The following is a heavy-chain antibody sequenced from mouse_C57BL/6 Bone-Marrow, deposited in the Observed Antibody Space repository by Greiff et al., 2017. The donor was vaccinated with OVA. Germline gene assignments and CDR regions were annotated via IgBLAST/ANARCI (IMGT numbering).Heavy chain of an antibody. D-gene: IGHD2-3*01. CDR1: GYTFTSYG. V-gene: IGHV1-81*01. J-gene: IGHJ2*01. Sequence: QVQLQQSGAELARPGASVKLSCKASGYTFTSYGISWVKQRTGQGLEWIGEISPRSGNTYYNEKFKGKATLTADKSSSTAYMELRSLTSEDSAVYFCEGWLGDYAMDYWGQGTTLTVSS. CDR2: ISPRSGNT. CDR3: EGWLGDYAMDY.